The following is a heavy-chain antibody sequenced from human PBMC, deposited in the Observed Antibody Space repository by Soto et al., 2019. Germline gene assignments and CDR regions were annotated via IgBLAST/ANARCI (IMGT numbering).Heavy chain of an antibody. Sequence: PGGSLRLSCAASGFTFSSYWMSWVRQAPGKGLEWVANIKQDGSEKYYVDSVKGRFTISRHNSKNTLYLQMNSLRAEDTAVYYCARGPRSAMALFDYWGQGTLVTVSS. CDR1: GFTFSSYW. J-gene: IGHJ4*02. V-gene: IGHV3-7*03. D-gene: IGHD5-18*01. CDR2: IKQDGSEK. CDR3: ARGPRSAMALFDY.